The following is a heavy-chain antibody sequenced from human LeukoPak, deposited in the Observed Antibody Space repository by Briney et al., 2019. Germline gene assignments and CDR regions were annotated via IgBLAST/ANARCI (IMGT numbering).Heavy chain of an antibody. CDR1: GYTFTGHY. Sequence: ASVKVSCKASGYTFTGHYMHWARQAPGQGLEWMGWINPNSGDRNSAQKFQGRATMTRDTSISTVYMELSRLGPDDTAVYYCAREGWDQRDTAAFDHWGQGTLVTVSS. CDR3: AREGWDQRDTAAFDH. CDR2: INPNSGDR. J-gene: IGHJ4*02. V-gene: IGHV1-2*02. D-gene: IGHD6-19*01.